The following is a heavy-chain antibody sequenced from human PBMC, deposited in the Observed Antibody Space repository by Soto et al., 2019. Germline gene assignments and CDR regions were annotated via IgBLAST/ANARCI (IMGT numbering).Heavy chain of an antibody. CDR3: ATIIAVAGTGYFQH. CDR2: IYYSGST. J-gene: IGHJ1*01. V-gene: IGHV4-61*01. CDR1: GGSVSSGSYY. Sequence: QVQLQESGPGLVKPSETLSLTCTVSGGSVSSGSYYWSWIRQPPGKVLEWIGYIYYSGSTNYNPFLKSRVPISVDTSKNQVSLKLSSVAAADTAVYYCATIIAVAGTGYFQHWGQGTMVTVSS. D-gene: IGHD6-19*01.